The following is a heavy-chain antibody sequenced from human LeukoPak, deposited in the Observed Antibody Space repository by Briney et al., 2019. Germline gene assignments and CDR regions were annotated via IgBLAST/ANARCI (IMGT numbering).Heavy chain of an antibody. D-gene: IGHD6-13*01. J-gene: IGHJ4*02. CDR3: ARGAAADPHNPFDY. CDR2: INAGNGNT. Sequence: ASVKVSCKASGYTFTSYAMHWVRQAPGQRLEWMGWINAGNGNTKYSQEFQGRVTITRDTSASTAYMELSSLRSEDMAVYYCARGAAADPHNPFDYWGQGTLVTVSS. CDR1: GYTFTSYA. V-gene: IGHV1-3*03.